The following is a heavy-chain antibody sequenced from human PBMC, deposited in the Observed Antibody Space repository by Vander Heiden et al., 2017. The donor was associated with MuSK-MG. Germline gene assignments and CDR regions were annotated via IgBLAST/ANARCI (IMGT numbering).Heavy chain of an antibody. D-gene: IGHD2-2*01. J-gene: IGHJ6*03. CDR3: ARAGRTSRAGYYYMDV. Sequence: QVQLQESGPGLVKPSQTLSLTCTVSGGSISSGNYYCSWIRQHPGKGLGWIGYIYYSGSTSYNPSLKSRVTISVDTSKNQFSLKLSSVTAADTAVYYCARAGRTSRAGYYYMDVWGKGTTVTVSS. V-gene: IGHV4-31*03. CDR1: GGSISSGNYY. CDR2: IYYSGST.